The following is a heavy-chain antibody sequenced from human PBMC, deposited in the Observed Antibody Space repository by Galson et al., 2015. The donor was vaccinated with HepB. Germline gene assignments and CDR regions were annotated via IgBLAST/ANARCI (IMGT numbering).Heavy chain of an antibody. D-gene: IGHD5-12*01. CDR3: ARDLNLSGYDNDAFDI. CDR1: GFTFSSYS. V-gene: IGHV3-21*01. Sequence: SLRLSCAASGFTFSSYSMNWVRQAPGKGLEWVSSISSSSSYIYYADSVKGRFTISRDNAKNSLYLQMNSLRAEDSAVYYCARDLNLSGYDNDAFDIWGQGTMVTVSS. CDR2: ISSSSSYI. J-gene: IGHJ3*02.